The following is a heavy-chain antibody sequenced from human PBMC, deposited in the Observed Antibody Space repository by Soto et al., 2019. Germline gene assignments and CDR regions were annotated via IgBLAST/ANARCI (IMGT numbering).Heavy chain of an antibody. D-gene: IGHD6-25*01. V-gene: IGHV4-39*01. CDR2: IYYSEST. J-gene: IGHJ5*02. CDR3: AESRSGYGNWFDP. Sequence: PSETLSLTCTVSGCYISSSNYYWGWIRQPPGKGLEWIGNIYYSESTYYNPSLKGRVIISVDTSKNQFSLKLSSVTAADTAMYYCAESRSGYGNWFDPWGQGTLVTVSS. CDR1: GCYISSSNYY.